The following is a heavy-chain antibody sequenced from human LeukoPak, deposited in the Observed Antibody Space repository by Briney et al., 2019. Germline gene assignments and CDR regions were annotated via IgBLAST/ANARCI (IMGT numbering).Heavy chain of an antibody. V-gene: IGHV5-51*01. Sequence: GESLKISCKASGYHFTNHWVAWVRQRPGEGLEWMGIIWPDDSDTRYSPSFQGLVTISVDKSIGTAHLQWRSLKASDTALYFCARHSDVPLDLWGQGTLVIVSS. CDR2: IWPDDSDT. D-gene: IGHD6-6*01. CDR1: GYHFTNHW. J-gene: IGHJ5*02. CDR3: ARHSDVPLDL.